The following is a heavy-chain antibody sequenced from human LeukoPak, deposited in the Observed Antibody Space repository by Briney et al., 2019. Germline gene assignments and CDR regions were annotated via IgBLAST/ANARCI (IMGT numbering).Heavy chain of an antibody. CDR3: ARGQDIVVVVAVTPEKSPGPFDY. D-gene: IGHD2-15*01. CDR1: GFTFSSNS. CDR2: ISSSSSYK. Sequence: GGSLRLSCAASGFTFSSNSMNWVRQAPGKGLEWVSSISSSSSYKYYADSVKGRFTISRDNAKNSLYLQMNSLRAEDTAVYYCARGQDIVVVVAVTPEKSPGPFDYWGQGTLVTVSS. V-gene: IGHV3-21*01. J-gene: IGHJ4*02.